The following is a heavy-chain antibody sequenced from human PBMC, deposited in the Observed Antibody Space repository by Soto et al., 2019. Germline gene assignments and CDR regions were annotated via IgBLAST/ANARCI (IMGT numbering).Heavy chain of an antibody. Sequence: EVQLLESGGGLVQPGGSLRLSCAASGFTFSSYAMSWVRQAPGKGLEWVSAISGSGGITYYADSVKGRFTISRDNSKNTLYLQRNMLRDEDTAVYYCAKDYGDYVYYYCGMDVWGQGTTVTVSS. J-gene: IGHJ6*02. D-gene: IGHD4-17*01. CDR1: GFTFSSYA. V-gene: IGHV3-23*01. CDR2: ISGSGGIT. CDR3: AKDYGDYVYYYCGMDV.